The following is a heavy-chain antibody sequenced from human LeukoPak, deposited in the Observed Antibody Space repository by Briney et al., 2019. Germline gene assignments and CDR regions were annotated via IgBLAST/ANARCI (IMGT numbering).Heavy chain of an antibody. J-gene: IGHJ6*04. CDR1: GGTFSSYA. CDR3: ARAPGHYYDSSGYSWDV. D-gene: IGHD3-22*01. Sequence: ASVKVSCKAPGGTFSSYAISWVRQAPGQGLEWMGGIIPIFGTANYAQKFQGRVTITTDESTSTAYMELSSLRSEDTAVYYCARAPGHYYDSSGYSWDVWGKGTTVTVSS. V-gene: IGHV1-69*05. CDR2: IIPIFGTA.